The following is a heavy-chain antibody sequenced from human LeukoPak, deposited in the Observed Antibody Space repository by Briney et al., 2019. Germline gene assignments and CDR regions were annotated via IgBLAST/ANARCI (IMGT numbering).Heavy chain of an antibody. CDR3: ARGAGCSSTSCSIDYYGMGV. CDR2: IGTAGDP. Sequence: GGSLRLSCAASGFTFSSYDMHWVRQATGKGLEWVSAIGTAGDPYYPGSVKGRFTISRENAKNSLYLQMNSLRAGDTAVYYCARGAGCSSTSCSIDYYGMGVWGKGTTVTVSS. CDR1: GFTFSSYD. D-gene: IGHD2-2*01. J-gene: IGHJ6*04. V-gene: IGHV3-13*05.